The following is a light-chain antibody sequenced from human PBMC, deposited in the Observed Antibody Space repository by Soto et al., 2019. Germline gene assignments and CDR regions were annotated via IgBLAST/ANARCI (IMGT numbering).Light chain of an antibody. Sequence: QSVLTQPASVSGSPGQSITISCTGTSSDVGAYNYVSWYQQHPGKAPKLMIYDVSNRPSGVSSRFSGSKSGNTASLTFSGLQAGDEADYYCSSYTTSSIYVFGTGTKVTVL. CDR3: SSYTTSSIYV. CDR2: DVS. V-gene: IGLV2-14*01. CDR1: SSDVGAYNY. J-gene: IGLJ1*01.